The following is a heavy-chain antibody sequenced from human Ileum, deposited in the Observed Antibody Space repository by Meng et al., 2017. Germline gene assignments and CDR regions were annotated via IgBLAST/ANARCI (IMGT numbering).Heavy chain of an antibody. CDR1: GGSITSDTYF. CDR3: ASWGRDGDTRGDY. Sequence: SETLSLTCTVSGGSITSDTYFWSWIRQPAGKGLEWIGRIYPSGRTNYNPSLKSRVTMSVDTSKNQFSLKLSSVTAADTAVYYCASWGRDGDTRGDYWGQGTLVTVSS. J-gene: IGHJ4*02. CDR2: IYPSGRT. V-gene: IGHV4-61*02. D-gene: IGHD5-24*01.